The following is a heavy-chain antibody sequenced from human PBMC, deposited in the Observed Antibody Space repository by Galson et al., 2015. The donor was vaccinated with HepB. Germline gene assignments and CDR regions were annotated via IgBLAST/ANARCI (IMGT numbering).Heavy chain of an antibody. V-gene: IGHV1-3*01. CDR3: ARDLGVSGRHRVLGY. J-gene: IGHJ4*02. Sequence: SVKVSCKASGYTFTSYATHWVRQAPGQRLEWMGWINAGNGNTKYSQKFQGRVTITRDTSASTAYMELSSLRSEDTAVYYCARDLGVSGRHRVLGYWGQGTLVTVSS. CDR2: INAGNGNT. D-gene: IGHD2-15*01. CDR1: GYTFTSYA.